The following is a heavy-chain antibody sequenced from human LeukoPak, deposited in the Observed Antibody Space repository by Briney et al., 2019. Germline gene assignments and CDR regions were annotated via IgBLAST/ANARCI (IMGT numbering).Heavy chain of an antibody. CDR1: GYTFTSYG. CDR3: ARVGAVGARGGYYYYYYMDV. Sequence: ASVTVSCKASGYTFTSYGISWVRQAPGQGLEWMGWISAYNGNTNYAQKLQGRVTMTTDTSTSTAYMELRSLRSDDTAVYYCARVGAVGARGGYYYYYYMDVWGKGTTVTVSS. J-gene: IGHJ6*03. CDR2: ISAYNGNT. D-gene: IGHD1-26*01. V-gene: IGHV1-18*01.